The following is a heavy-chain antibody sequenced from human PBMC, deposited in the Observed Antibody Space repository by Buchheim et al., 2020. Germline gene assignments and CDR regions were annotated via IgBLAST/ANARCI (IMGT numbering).Heavy chain of an antibody. V-gene: IGHV3-23*01. Sequence: EVQLLESGGALVQPGGSLRLSCAASGFTFSSCAMAWVRQAPGKGLEWVSTLSVSGATNYADSVKGRFTISQDMSKNTLYLQMNSLRAEDTALYHCAKEPVVLARGLEDWGQGTL. J-gene: IGHJ4*02. D-gene: IGHD4-23*01. CDR2: LSVSGAT. CDR1: GFTFSSCA. CDR3: AKEPVVLARGLED.